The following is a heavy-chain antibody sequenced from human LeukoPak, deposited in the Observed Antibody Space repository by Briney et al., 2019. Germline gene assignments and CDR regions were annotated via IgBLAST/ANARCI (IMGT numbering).Heavy chain of an antibody. CDR1: GFIFSNYG. CDR2: IWSEGSYR. J-gene: IGHJ3*01. D-gene: IGHD3-10*01. V-gene: IGHV3-33*01. CDR3: ARPGGYAFDL. Sequence: GGPLRLSCTATGFIFSNYGMHWVRQAPGKGLGWVAVIWSEGSYRYYADSVTGRFTISRENSKNTLYLQINTVRFADTAVYYCARPGGYAFDLWGQGTMVTVSS.